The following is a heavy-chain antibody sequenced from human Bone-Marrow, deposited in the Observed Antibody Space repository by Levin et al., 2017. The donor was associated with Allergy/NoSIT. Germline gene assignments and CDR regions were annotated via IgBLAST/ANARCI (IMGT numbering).Heavy chain of an antibody. J-gene: IGHJ4*02. CDR3: ARATNHYYGRGFDY. CDR2: IDWDDDK. Sequence: SGPTLVKPTRTLTLTCTFSGFSLSTSGMCVSWIRQPPGKALEWLARIDWDDDKYYSTSLKTRLIISKDTSKNQVVLTMTNMDPVDTATYYCARATNHYYGRGFDYWGQGTLVTVSS. CDR1: GFSLSTSGMC. V-gene: IGHV2-70*11. D-gene: IGHD3-10*01.